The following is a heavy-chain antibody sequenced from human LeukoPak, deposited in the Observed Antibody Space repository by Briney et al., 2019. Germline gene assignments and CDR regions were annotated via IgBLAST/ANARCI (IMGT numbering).Heavy chain of an antibody. CDR1: GYTFTSYG. J-gene: IGHJ4*02. V-gene: IGHV1-18*01. D-gene: IGHD3-22*01. CDR2: ISAYNGNT. Sequence: GASVKVSCKASGYTFTSYGISWVRQAPGQGLEWMGWISAYNGNTNYAQKLQGRVTMTTDTSTSTAYMELSSLRSEDTAVYYCALTSTYYYDSSGYFDYWGQGTLVTVSS. CDR3: ALTSTYYYDSSGYFDY.